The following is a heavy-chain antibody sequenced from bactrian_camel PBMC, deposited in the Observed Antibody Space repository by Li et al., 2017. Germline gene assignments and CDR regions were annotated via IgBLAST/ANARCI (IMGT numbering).Heavy chain of an antibody. CDR2: IDSDGST. J-gene: IGHJ4*01. D-gene: IGHD5*01. Sequence: VQLVESGGGSVQAGGSLKLSCVASIDTSTYCMGWYRQAPGNECEMISTIDSDGSTYYSDSVKGRFTISQDRAKNMVYLQMNSLKPEDTAVYYCAAEDCWAGGQGTQVTVS. V-gene: IGHV3S53*01. CDR1: IDTSTYC.